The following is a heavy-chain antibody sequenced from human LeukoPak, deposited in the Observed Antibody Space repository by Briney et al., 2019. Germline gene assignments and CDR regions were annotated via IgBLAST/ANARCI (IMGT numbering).Heavy chain of an antibody. J-gene: IGHJ4*02. CDR1: GGTFSSYA. CDR3: ARGEFRNMIVVAIMD. Sequence: ASVKVSCKASGGTFSSYAISWVRQAPGQGLEWMGGIIPIFGTANYAQKFQGRVTMTTDTSTSTAYMELRSLRSDDTAVYYCARGEFRNMIVVAIMDWGQGTLVTVSS. D-gene: IGHD3-22*01. V-gene: IGHV1-69*05. CDR2: IIPIFGTA.